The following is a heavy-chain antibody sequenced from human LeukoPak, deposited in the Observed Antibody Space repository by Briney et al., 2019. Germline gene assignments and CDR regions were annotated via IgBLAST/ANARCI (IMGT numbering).Heavy chain of an antibody. V-gene: IGHV3-30*18. D-gene: IGHD3-9*01. CDR2: TSSDLNVK. CDR1: GFTFRNYV. J-gene: IGHJ4*02. Sequence: GGSLRLSCAASGFTFRNYVIHWVRQAPGKGLEWVAVTSSDLNVKLYADSVKGRFTISRDNSRSTLYLQMNSLRAEDTAVYYCAKFQEDILTGYYSVGVDYWGQGTLVTVSS. CDR3: AKFQEDILTGYYSVGVDY.